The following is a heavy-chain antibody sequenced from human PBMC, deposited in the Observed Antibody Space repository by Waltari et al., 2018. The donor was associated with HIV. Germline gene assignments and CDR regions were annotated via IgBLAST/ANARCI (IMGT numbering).Heavy chain of an antibody. CDR2: INRMGGST. V-gene: IGHV1-46*01. CDR1: GYTFSSHY. CDR3: ARASISPRWFGSPGDY. J-gene: IGHJ4*02. D-gene: IGHD3-10*01. Sequence: QVQVVQSGAEVKKPGASVKVSCKASGYTFSSHYMHWVRQAPGQGLVWMGMINRMGGSTSYAQKFQGRVTRSKDTSTSTVYMELSSLRSEDMAVDYCARASISPRWFGSPGDYWGQGTLVTVSS.